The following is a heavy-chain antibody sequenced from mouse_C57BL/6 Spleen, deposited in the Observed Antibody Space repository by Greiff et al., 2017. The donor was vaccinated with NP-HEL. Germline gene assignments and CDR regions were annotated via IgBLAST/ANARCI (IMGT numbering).Heavy chain of an antibody. CDR2: IDPSDSYT. Sequence: QVQLQQPGAELVMPGASVKLSCKASGYTFTSYWLHWVKQRPGQGLEWIGEIDPSDSYTNYNQKFKGKSTLTVDKSSSTAYMQLSRLTSEDYAVDYCARAVIATVVAHGYCDVWGTGTTVTVSS. J-gene: IGHJ1*03. D-gene: IGHD1-1*01. CDR3: ARAVIATVVAHGYCDV. V-gene: IGHV1-69*01. CDR1: GYTFTSYW.